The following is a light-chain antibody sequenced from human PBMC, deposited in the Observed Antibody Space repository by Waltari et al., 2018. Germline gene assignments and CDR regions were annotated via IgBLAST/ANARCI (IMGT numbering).Light chain of an antibody. CDR1: QAITNY. CDR2: DAS. V-gene: IGKV1-33*01. CDR3: QQFDTLPLT. Sequence: DIQMTQSPSSLSASVGDRSPITCQASQAITNYSNWYQQKPGQAPNLLISDASNLEVGVPSRFSVSGSGTHFTFTINSLQPEDIASYYCQQFDTLPLTFGGGTKVEIK. J-gene: IGKJ4*01.